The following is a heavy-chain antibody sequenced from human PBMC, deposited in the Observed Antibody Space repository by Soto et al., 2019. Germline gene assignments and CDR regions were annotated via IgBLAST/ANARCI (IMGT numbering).Heavy chain of an antibody. CDR1: GFRFSSFS. CDR2: ITATGDKT. D-gene: IGHD3-22*01. J-gene: IGHJ4*02. Sequence: GGSLRPSCADSGFRFSSFSMSWVRQTPGKGLEWVAAITATGDKTNYADSVTGRLTLSRDNSKKTHYLQMTSLRAEDTAMYYCATMNGYFEYWGQGTPVTVSS. V-gene: IGHV3-23*01. CDR3: ATMNGYFEY.